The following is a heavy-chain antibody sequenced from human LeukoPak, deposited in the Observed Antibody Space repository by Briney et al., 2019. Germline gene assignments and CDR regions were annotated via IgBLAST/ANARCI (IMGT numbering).Heavy chain of an antibody. CDR1: GGSISSNSYY. Sequence: SETLSLTCTLSGGSISSNSYYWGWIRHPPGKGLEWIGSIDYGGSTYDNPSLKGRVTISLDTSKSPFSLKLSSVTAADTAVYYCARHGASYYFDYWGQGTLVTVSS. CDR3: ARHGASYYFDY. J-gene: IGHJ4*02. D-gene: IGHD3-16*01. CDR2: IDYGGST. V-gene: IGHV4-39*01.